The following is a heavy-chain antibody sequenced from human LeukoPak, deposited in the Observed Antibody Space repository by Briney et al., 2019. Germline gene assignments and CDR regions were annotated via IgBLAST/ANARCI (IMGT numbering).Heavy chain of an antibody. J-gene: IGHJ6*03. Sequence: SETLSLTCTGSGGSISSGSYYWSWIRQPAGKGLEWIGRIYTSGSTNYNPSLKSRVTISVDTSKNQFSLKLSSVTAADTAVYYCARLTKNDSGSFRFGKKKRGYMDVWGKGTTVTISS. D-gene: IGHD3-10*01. CDR2: IYTSGST. CDR3: ARLTKNDSGSFRFGKKKRGYMDV. V-gene: IGHV4-61*02. CDR1: GGSISSGSYY.